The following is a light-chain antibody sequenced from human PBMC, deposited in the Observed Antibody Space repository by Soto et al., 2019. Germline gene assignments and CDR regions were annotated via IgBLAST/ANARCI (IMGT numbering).Light chain of an antibody. CDR2: DDT. CDR1: NIGSKS. J-gene: IGLJ1*01. CDR3: QVWDSSSDHCV. Sequence: SYDLAQPPSVSVAPRQTARITCGGYNIGSKSVHWYQQKPGQAPVLVVCDDTDRPSGIPERFSGSNSVNTATLTISRVEAGDEADYYCQVWDSSSDHCVFGTGGKVTVL. V-gene: IGLV3-21*02.